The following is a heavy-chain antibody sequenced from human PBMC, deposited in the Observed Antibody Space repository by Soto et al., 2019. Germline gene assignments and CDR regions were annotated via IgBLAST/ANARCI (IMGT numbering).Heavy chain of an antibody. V-gene: IGHV3-48*03. CDR3: ARGNWGTTASWFDP. CDR1: GFTFSSSE. Sequence: EVHLVESGGGLVQPGRSLRLSCAASGFTFSSSEMNWVRQAPGKGLEWVSYITGSGTTIRYADSVKGRFTISRDNAQNSLFLQMNSLTAEDTALYYCARGNWGTTASWFDPWGQGTLVTVSS. J-gene: IGHJ5*02. D-gene: IGHD2-21*02. CDR2: ITGSGTTI.